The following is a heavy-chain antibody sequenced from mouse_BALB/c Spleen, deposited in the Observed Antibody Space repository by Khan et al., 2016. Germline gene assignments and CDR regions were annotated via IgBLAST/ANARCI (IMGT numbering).Heavy chain of an antibody. V-gene: IGHV5-15*02. CDR3: ARNYGSSWGFAY. D-gene: IGHD1-1*01. Sequence: EVELVESGGGLVQPGGSRKLSCAASGFTFSDYGMAWVRQAPGKGPEWVAFISNLAYSIYYADTVTGRFTISRENAKNTLYLEMSSLRSEDTAMYYCARNYGSSWGFAYWGQGTLVTVSA. CDR2: ISNLAYSI. J-gene: IGHJ3*01. CDR1: GFTFSDYG.